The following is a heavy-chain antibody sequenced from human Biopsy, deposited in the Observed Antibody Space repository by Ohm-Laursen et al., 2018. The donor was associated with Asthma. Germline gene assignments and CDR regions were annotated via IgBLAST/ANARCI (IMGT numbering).Heavy chain of an antibody. D-gene: IGHD6-13*01. CDR3: AIPWDSRHFDY. V-gene: IGHV5-51*01. CDR2: IYPVDSDT. Sequence: GEPLKISCKGSGYSFTSYWIRWGRQTPGKGLEWMGNIYPVDSDTSYRPSFQGQVTIPADKSISTAYLQWSSLKASDSAMYYCAIPWDSRHFDYWGQGTLVTVSS. CDR1: GYSFTSYW. J-gene: IGHJ4*02.